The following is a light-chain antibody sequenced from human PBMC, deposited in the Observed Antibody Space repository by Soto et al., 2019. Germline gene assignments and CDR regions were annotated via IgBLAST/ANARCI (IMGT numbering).Light chain of an antibody. CDR3: QQYNSFALT. CDR2: KAS. Sequence: DIQMTQSPSTLSASVGDRVTITCRASQSISSWLAWYQQKPGKAPKLLIYKASSLESGVPSRFSGSVSGTEFTLTISSLHPADFATYYCQQYNSFALTFGGGTKVEIK. V-gene: IGKV1-5*03. J-gene: IGKJ4*01. CDR1: QSISSW.